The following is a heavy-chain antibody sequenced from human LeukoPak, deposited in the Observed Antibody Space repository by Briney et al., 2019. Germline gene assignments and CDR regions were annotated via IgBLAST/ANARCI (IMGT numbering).Heavy chain of an antibody. Sequence: TSETLSLTCTVSGGSISSYYWSWIRQPPGKGLEWIGYIYYSGSTNYNPSLKSRVTISVDTSKNQFSLKLISVTAADTAVYYCASGASGIAVAGVSYFQHWGQGTLVTVSS. D-gene: IGHD6-19*01. J-gene: IGHJ1*01. CDR1: GGSISSYY. CDR2: IYYSGST. CDR3: ASGASGIAVAGVSYFQH. V-gene: IGHV4-59*01.